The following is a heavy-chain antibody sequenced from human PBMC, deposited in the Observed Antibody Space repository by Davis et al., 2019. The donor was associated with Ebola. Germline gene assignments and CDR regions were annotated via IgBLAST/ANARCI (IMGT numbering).Heavy chain of an antibody. D-gene: IGHD3-10*01. CDR1: GHTFNSYY. V-gene: IGHV1-46*02. J-gene: IGHJ4*02. CDR2: INPSGGST. Sequence: ASVKVSCKASGHTFNSYYIHWVRQAPGQGLEWMGIINPSGGSTTYAQKFQGRVTMTRDTSTRTVYMELSSLRSDDTAVYYCARAPTWSQINYYCFDYWGQGTLVTVSS. CDR3: ARAPTWSQINYYCFDY.